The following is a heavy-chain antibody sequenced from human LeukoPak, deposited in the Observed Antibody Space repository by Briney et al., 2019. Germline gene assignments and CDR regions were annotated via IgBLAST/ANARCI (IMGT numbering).Heavy chain of an antibody. CDR2: IGGSGTRT. V-gene: IGHV3-23*01. CDR3: AKESRFSRGFGEPNMDV. J-gene: IGHJ6*03. D-gene: IGHD3-10*01. Sequence: GGSLRLSCSASGFTFTTYGMNWVRQAPGKGLEWVSGIGGSGTRTYYADSVKGRFTISRDNSKNTLYLQMNSLRDEDTAVYYCAKESRFSRGFGEPNMDVWGKGTTVTISS. CDR1: GFTFTTYG.